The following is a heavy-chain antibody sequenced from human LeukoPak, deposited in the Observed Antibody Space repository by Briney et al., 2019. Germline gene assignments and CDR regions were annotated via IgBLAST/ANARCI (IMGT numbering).Heavy chain of an antibody. Sequence: GGSLRLSCAVSRFTFSNYAMSWVRQAPGKGLEWVSGTSGSGGSSYYTDSVRGRFTISRDNAKNSLYLQMNSLRAEDTAVYYCARDGHWEVTRGHYFDYWGQGTLVTVSS. J-gene: IGHJ4*02. CDR3: ARDGHWEVTRGHYFDY. CDR2: TSGSGGSS. D-gene: IGHD4-11*01. V-gene: IGHV3-23*01. CDR1: RFTFSNYA.